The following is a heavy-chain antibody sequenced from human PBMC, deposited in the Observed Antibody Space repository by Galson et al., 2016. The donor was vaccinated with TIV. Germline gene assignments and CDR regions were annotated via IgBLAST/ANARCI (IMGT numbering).Heavy chain of an antibody. Sequence: QSGAEVKKPGESLKISCKASGFSFSSYDVTWVRQAPGQGLEWMGCRSGDNGNTNYPHNLQGRVTMTIDTSTNTAYMELRNLRSGDTAVYYCARGDWDSDYYYLLDVWGQGTTVSVS. CDR1: GFSFSSYD. CDR2: RSGDNGNT. D-gene: IGHD1/OR15-1a*01. CDR3: ARGDWDSDYYYLLDV. V-gene: IGHV1-18*01. J-gene: IGHJ6*02.